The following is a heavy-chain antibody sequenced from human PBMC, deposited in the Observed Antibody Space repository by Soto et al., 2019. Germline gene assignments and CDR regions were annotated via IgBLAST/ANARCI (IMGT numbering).Heavy chain of an antibody. D-gene: IGHD2-15*01. CDR2: ISSSSYI. Sequence: EVQLVESGGGLVKPGGSLRLSCAASGFTFSSYSMNWVRQAPGKGLEWVSSISSSSYIYYADSVKGRFTISRDNAKNSLYLQMNSLRAEDTAVYYCARDLRSGYCSGGSCYSGFDYWGQGTLVTVSS. CDR1: GFTFSSYS. CDR3: ARDLRSGYCSGGSCYSGFDY. J-gene: IGHJ4*02. V-gene: IGHV3-21*01.